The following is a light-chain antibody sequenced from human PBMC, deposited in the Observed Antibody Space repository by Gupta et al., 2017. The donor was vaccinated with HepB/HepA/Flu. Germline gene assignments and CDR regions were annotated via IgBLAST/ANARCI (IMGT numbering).Light chain of an antibody. Sequence: QSALTQPASVSGSPGPSITISCTATSSDVGDYNYVSWYQQHPGKAPKLLIYDVTNRPSGISNRFSGSKSGNTASLTISGLQAEDEADYYCSSVSYTTLIVFGGGTKVTVL. CDR1: SSDVGDYNY. J-gene: IGLJ3*02. V-gene: IGLV2-14*01. CDR2: DVT. CDR3: SSVSYTTLIV.